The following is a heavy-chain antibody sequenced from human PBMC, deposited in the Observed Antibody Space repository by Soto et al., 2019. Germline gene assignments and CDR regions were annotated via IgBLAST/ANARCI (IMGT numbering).Heavy chain of an antibody. D-gene: IGHD3-10*01. CDR2: IYHSGST. CDR1: GASISSSNW. Sequence: QVQLQESGPGLVKPSGTLSLTCAVSGASISSSNWWSWVRQPPGKGLEWIGEIYHSGSTNYNPSPKXGXTXSXXKSRNQFSLKLSSVTAADTAVYYCARRWGEGRVDYWGQGTLVTVSS. V-gene: IGHV4-4*02. CDR3: ARRWGEGRVDY. J-gene: IGHJ4*02.